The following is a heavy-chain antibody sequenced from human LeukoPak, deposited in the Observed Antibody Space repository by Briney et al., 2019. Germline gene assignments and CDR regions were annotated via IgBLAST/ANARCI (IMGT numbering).Heavy chain of an antibody. J-gene: IGHJ3*02. Sequence: SETLSLTCAVYGGSFSGYYWSWIRQPPGKGLEWIGYIYRSGSTNYNPSLKSRVTISVDTSKNQFSLKLSSVTAADTAIYYCARREVYSSSYYTAFDIWGQGTMVTVSS. CDR1: GGSFSGYY. D-gene: IGHD6-13*01. V-gene: IGHV4-59*08. CDR3: ARREVYSSSYYTAFDI. CDR2: IYRSGST.